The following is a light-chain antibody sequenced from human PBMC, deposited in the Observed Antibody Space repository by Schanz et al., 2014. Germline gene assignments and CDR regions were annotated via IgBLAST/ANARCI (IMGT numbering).Light chain of an antibody. CDR2: DGS. CDR1: SSDVGGYNY. J-gene: IGLJ3*02. V-gene: IGLV2-14*01. Sequence: QSALTQPASVSGSPGQSITISCTGTSSDVGGYNYVSWYQQHPGKAPKLMIYDGSNRPSGVPDRFSGSKSGNTASLTISGLQSEDEADYYCSSYTSSARVFGGGTKLTVL. CDR3: SSYTSSARV.